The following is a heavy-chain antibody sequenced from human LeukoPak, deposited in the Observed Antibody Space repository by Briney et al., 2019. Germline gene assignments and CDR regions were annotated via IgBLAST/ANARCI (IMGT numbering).Heavy chain of an antibody. V-gene: IGHV3-30*01. CDR3: ASIAAAAGNDY. J-gene: IGHJ4*02. D-gene: IGHD6-13*01. CDR2: ISYDGSNK. Sequence: GGSLRLSCAASGFTFSSYAMHWVRQAPGKGLEWVAVISYDGSNKYYADSVKGRFTISRDNSKNTLYLQMNSLRAEDTAVYYCASIAAAAGNDYWGQGALVTVPS. CDR1: GFTFSSYA.